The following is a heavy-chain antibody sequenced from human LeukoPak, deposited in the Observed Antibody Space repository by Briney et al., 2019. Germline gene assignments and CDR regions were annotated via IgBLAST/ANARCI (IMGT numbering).Heavy chain of an antibody. D-gene: IGHD2-15*01. J-gene: IGHJ4*02. V-gene: IGHV3-23*01. CDR2: ISGSGGST. CDR3: ARDSSGYLSFDY. CDR1: GFTFSSYA. Sequence: PGGSLRLSCAGSGFTFSSYAMSWVRQAPGKGLEWVSLISGSGGSTYYADSVKGRFTISRDKSKNTLFLQMNSLRAEDTAVYYCARDSSGYLSFDYWGQGALVTVSS.